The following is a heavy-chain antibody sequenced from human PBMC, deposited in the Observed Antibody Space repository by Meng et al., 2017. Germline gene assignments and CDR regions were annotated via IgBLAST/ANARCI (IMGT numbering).Heavy chain of an antibody. Sequence: GESLKISCAASGFTFSSYGMHWVRQAPGKGLEWVAVIWYDGSNKYYADSVKGRFTISRDNSKNTLYLQMNSLRAEDTAVYYCARDPYCSSTSCYAIVNYFDYWGQGTRVTVSS. J-gene: IGHJ4*02. CDR2: IWYDGSNK. V-gene: IGHV3-33*01. CDR1: GFTFSSYG. D-gene: IGHD2-2*01. CDR3: ARDPYCSSTSCYAIVNYFDY.